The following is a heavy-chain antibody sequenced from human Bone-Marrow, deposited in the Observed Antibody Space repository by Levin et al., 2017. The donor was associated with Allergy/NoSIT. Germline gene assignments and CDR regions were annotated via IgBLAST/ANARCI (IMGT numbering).Heavy chain of an antibody. CDR3: ARWGLGYCSSTSCYPHTDHWYFDL. Sequence: SETLSLTCTVSGGSISSGSYYWSWIRQPAGKGLEWIGRIYTSGSTNYNPSLKSRVTISVDTSKNQFSLKLSSVTAADTAVYYCARWGLGYCSSTSCYPHTDHWYFDLWGRGTLVTVSS. V-gene: IGHV4-61*02. D-gene: IGHD2-2*01. J-gene: IGHJ2*01. CDR2: IYTSGST. CDR1: GGSISSGSYY.